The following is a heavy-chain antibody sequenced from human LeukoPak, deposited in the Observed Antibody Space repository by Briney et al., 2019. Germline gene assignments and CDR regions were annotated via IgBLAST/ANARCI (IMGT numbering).Heavy chain of an antibody. CDR2: IYTSGST. D-gene: IGHD3-3*01. CDR1: GGSISSGSYY. J-gene: IGHJ5*02. CDR3: ARDYDFWSGSISP. Sequence: SETLSLTCTVSGGSISSGSYYWSWIRQPAGKGLEWIGRIYTSGSTNYNPSLKSRVTISVDTSKNQFSLKLSSVTAADTAVYYCARDYDFWSGSISPWGQGTLVTVSS. V-gene: IGHV4-61*02.